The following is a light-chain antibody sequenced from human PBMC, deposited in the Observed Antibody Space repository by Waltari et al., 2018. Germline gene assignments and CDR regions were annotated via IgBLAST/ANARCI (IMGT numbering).Light chain of an antibody. CDR3: ALYVHSGLWI. CDR1: SGSVSATNF. CDR2: YID. J-gene: IGLJ2*01. Sequence: QTVVTQEPSFSVSPGGTVTLTCGLNSGSVSATNFPSWYQQTPGQPPRALMYYIDSRTSGVPNRFSGSIIGDKAALTITGAQADDESDCYCALYVHSGLWIFGGGTRLTVL. V-gene: IGLV8-61*01.